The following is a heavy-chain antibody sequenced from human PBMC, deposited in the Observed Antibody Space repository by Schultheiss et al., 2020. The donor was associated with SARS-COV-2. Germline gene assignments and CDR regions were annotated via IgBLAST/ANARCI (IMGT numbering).Heavy chain of an antibody. V-gene: IGHV3-48*03. J-gene: IGHJ4*02. D-gene: IGHD3-10*01. CDR2: ITGLGSMM. Sequence: GGSLRLSCAASGFTFSSYEMNWVRQAPGKGLEWISYITGLGSMMSYADSVRGRFFISRDNDKGSLYLQMNSLRAEDSAIYYCARDVPYGNTAFWGLGTLVTVSS. CDR3: ARDVPYGNTAF. CDR1: GFTFSSYE.